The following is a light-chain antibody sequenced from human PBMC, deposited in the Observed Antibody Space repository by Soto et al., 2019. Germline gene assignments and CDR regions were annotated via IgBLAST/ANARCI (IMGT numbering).Light chain of an antibody. Sequence: QAAQSQPRSVSGSPGQAVSIFCTGTSSDVGGYNYVSWYQQHPGKAPKVMIYDVTKRPPGVPDRFSGSKSGNTASLTISGLQSEDEADYYCSSYAGRYKYVFGTGTKVTVL. J-gene: IGLJ1*01. CDR2: DVT. CDR3: SSYAGRYKYV. CDR1: SSDVGGYNY. V-gene: IGLV2-11*01.